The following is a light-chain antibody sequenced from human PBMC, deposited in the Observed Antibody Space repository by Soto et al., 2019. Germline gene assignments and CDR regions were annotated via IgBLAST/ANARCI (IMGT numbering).Light chain of an antibody. J-gene: IGKJ1*01. CDR2: GAS. Sequence: EIVLTQSPGTLSLSPWERATLSCRASQSVSSIFLAWYQHKPGQAPRLVIYGASTRATGIPDRFSGSGSGTDFILTISRLEPEDFAVYYCQQYGSSPRTFGHGTRVEI. V-gene: IGKV3-20*01. CDR1: QSVSSIF. CDR3: QQYGSSPRT.